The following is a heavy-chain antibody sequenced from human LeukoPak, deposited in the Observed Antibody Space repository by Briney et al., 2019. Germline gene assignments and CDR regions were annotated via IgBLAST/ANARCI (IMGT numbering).Heavy chain of an antibody. CDR3: ARAPPARPRITIFRPTRLNWFDP. Sequence: PGGSLRLSCAASGFTFSSYSMNWVRQAPGKGLEWVSSISSSSSYIYYADSVKGRFTISRDNAKNSLYLQMNSLRAEDTAVYYCARAPPARPRITIFRPTRLNWFDPWGQGTLVTVSS. D-gene: IGHD3-3*01. J-gene: IGHJ5*02. V-gene: IGHV3-21*01. CDR1: GFTFSSYS. CDR2: ISSSSSYI.